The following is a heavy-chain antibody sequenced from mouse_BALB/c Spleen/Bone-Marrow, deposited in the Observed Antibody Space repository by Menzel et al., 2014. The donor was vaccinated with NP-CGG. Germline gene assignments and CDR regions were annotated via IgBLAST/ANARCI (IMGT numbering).Heavy chain of an antibody. CDR3: ARRYGSSRYYFDY. CDR1: GYSFTSYY. D-gene: IGHD1-1*01. J-gene: IGHJ2*01. V-gene: IGHV1-66*01. CDR2: IFPGSGNT. Sequence: VQGVESGPELVKPGASVKISCKASGYSFTSYYIHWVKQRPGQGLEWIGWIFPGSGNTKYNEKFKGKATLTADTSSSTAYMQLSSLTSEDSAVYFCARRYGSSRYYFDYWGQGTTLTVSS.